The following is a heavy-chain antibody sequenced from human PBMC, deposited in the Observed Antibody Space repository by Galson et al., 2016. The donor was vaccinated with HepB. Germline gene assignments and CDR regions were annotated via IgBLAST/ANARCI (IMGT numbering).Heavy chain of an antibody. D-gene: IGHD6-19*01. CDR2: INGRGNTT. Sequence: SLRLSCAASEFAFRNYAMTWVRQAPGKGLEWVSSINGRGNTTYYADSVKGRFTISRDNSKNTLHLQMNSLRAEDTAVYYCAKRAYISSGWFDFWGQGTVVTVSS. CDR3: AKRAYISSGWFDF. CDR1: EFAFRNYA. J-gene: IGHJ5*01. V-gene: IGHV3-23*01.